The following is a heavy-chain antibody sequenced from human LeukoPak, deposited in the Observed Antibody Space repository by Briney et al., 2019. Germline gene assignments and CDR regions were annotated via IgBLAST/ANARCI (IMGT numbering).Heavy chain of an antibody. V-gene: IGHV3-74*01. J-gene: IGHJ5*02. Sequence: GRSLRLSCAASGFTFSSYWMHWVRQAPGKGLVWVSRINSDGSSTSYADSVKGRFTISRDNAKNTLYLQMNSLRAEDTAVYYCARAFTATASRTWFDPWGQGTLVTVSS. CDR2: INSDGSST. D-gene: IGHD2/OR15-2a*01. CDR3: ARAFTATASRTWFDP. CDR1: GFTFSSYW.